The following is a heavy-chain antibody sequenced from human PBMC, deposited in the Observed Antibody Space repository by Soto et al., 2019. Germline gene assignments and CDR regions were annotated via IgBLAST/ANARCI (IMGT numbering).Heavy chain of an antibody. CDR3: ARDLLWYSSGWYREDYFDY. J-gene: IGHJ4*02. V-gene: IGHV3-33*01. CDR2: IWYDGSNK. D-gene: IGHD6-19*01. Sequence: QAGGSLRLSCAASGFTFSSYGMHWVRQAPGKGLEWVAVIWYDGSNKYYADSVKGRFTISRDNSKNTLYLQMNSLRAEDTAVYYCARDLLWYSSGWYREDYFDYWGQGTLVTVSS. CDR1: GFTFSSYG.